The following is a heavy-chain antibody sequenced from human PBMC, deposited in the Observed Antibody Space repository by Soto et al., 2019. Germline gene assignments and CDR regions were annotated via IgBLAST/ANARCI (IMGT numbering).Heavy chain of an antibody. V-gene: IGHV4-59*01. CDR1: GGSISSYY. CDR2: IYYSGST. D-gene: IGHD3-3*01. CDR3: ARGDWSLGYDFWSGYYVFDY. Sequence: QVQLQESGPGLVKPSETLSLTCTVSGGSISSYYWSWIRQPPGKGLEWIGYIYYSGSTNYNPSLKSRVTISVDTSKNQFSLKLSSVTAADTAVYYCARGDWSLGYDFWSGYYVFDYWGQGTLVTVSS. J-gene: IGHJ4*02.